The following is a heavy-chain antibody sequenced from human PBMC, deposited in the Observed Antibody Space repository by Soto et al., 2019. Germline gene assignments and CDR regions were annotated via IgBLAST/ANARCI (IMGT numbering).Heavy chain of an antibody. CDR3: ARESGYDYGSGAFDI. D-gene: IGHD5-12*01. CDR1: GGGKSIYA. J-gene: IGHJ3*02. V-gene: IGHV1-69*01. Sequence: ALVKGACKTAGGGKSIYASGWGRKKQGQGLEWMGGIIPIFGTANYAQKFQGRVTITADESTSTAYMELSSLRSEDTAVYYCARESGYDYGSGAFDIWGQGTMVTVS. CDR2: IIPIFGTA.